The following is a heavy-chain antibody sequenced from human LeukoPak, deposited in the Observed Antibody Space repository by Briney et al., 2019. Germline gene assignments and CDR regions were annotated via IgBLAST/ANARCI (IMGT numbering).Heavy chain of an antibody. D-gene: IGHD1-26*01. J-gene: IGHJ4*02. CDR2: ISSSGTT. CDR3: AKDPYGGRFAGRYFGC. Sequence: GGSLRLSCAASGFTFNNYAMTWVRQAPGKGLEWVSAISSSGTTYYAESVKGRFTISRDTSKNTLDLQMDSLRAEDTAVYYCAKDPYGGRFAGRYFGCWGQGTLVTVSS. V-gene: IGHV3-23*01. CDR1: GFTFNNYA.